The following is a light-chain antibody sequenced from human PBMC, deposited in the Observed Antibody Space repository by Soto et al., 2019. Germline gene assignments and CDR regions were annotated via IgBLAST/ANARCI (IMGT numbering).Light chain of an antibody. V-gene: IGKV3-11*01. Sequence: EIVLTQSPATLSLSPGERATLSCRASQSVSSYLAWYQQKPGQAPRLLIYDASNRATGIPARFSGCGSGTDFTLTISSLEPEDFAVYYCQQRSNWLPITFGQGTRLEIK. J-gene: IGKJ5*01. CDR1: QSVSSY. CDR2: DAS. CDR3: QQRSNWLPIT.